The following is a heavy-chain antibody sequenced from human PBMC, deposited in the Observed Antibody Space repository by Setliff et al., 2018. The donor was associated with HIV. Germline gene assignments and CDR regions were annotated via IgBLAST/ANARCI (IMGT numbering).Heavy chain of an antibody. J-gene: IGHJ3*01. CDR3: AREWSYGAFDTFDV. D-gene: IGHD5-18*01. Sequence: SGTLSLTCAVYGGSFSAYYWSWIRQPPGKGLEWIGEINHSGSTNYNPSLKTRVTIMVDTSKNQFSLKLVSVTAADTAVYYCAREWSYGAFDTFDVWGQGTMVTVSS. CDR1: GGSFSAYY. V-gene: IGHV4-34*01. CDR2: INHSGST.